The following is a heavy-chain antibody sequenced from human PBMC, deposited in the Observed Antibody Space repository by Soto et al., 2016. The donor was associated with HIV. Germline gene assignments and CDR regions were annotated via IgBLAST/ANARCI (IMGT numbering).Heavy chain of an antibody. CDR3: ARRRPTQYSSLSLNYFDP. Sequence: VQLQQWGAGLLKPSETLSLTCAVYGGSFSNYYWSWTRQPPGKGLEWIGEINDSGSSNYNPSLRSRVTMLVDTSKNQFSLKLSSVTAADTAVYYCARRRPTQYSSLSLNYFDPWGQGTLVTVSS. CDR1: GGSFSNYY. J-gene: IGHJ5*02. CDR2: INDSGSS. V-gene: IGHV4-34*01. D-gene: IGHD4-4*01.